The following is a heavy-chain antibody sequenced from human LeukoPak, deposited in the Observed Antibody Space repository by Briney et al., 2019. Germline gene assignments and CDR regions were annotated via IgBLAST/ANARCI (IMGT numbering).Heavy chain of an antibody. Sequence: PSETLSLTCTVSGGSISSYYWSWIRQPPGKGLEWIGYIYYSGSTNYNPSLKSRVTISVDTSKNQFSLKLSSVTAADTAVYYCASARWGGSYQLDYWGQGTLVTVSS. CDR3: ASARWGGSYQLDY. V-gene: IGHV4-59*08. D-gene: IGHD1-26*01. CDR2: IYYSGST. CDR1: GGSISSYY. J-gene: IGHJ4*02.